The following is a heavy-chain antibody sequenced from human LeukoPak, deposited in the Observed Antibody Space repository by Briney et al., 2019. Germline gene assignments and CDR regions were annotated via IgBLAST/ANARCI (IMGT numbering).Heavy chain of an antibody. Sequence: GGSLRLSCAASGFTFSTYWMHWVRQAPGEGLVWVSRINSDGSSTNYADSVKGRFTISRDNAKNTLYLQMNSLRAEDTAVYYCARDLFVVLPTLWGQGTLVTVSS. V-gene: IGHV3-74*01. J-gene: IGHJ4*02. CDR2: INSDGSST. D-gene: IGHD2-2*01. CDR3: ARDLFVVLPTL. CDR1: GFTFSTYW.